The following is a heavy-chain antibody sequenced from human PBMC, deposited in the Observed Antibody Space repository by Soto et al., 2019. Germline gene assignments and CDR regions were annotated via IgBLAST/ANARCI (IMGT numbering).Heavy chain of an antibody. J-gene: IGHJ4*02. V-gene: IGHV4-59*08. Sequence: NPSETLSLTCTVSGGSISSYYWSWIRQPPGKGLEWIGYIYYSGSTNYNPSLKSRVTISVDTSKNQFSLKLSSVTAADTAVYYCARQGYDYIFRYWGQGTLVTVSS. CDR1: GGSISSYY. D-gene: IGHD3-16*01. CDR3: ARQGYDYIFRY. CDR2: IYYSGST.